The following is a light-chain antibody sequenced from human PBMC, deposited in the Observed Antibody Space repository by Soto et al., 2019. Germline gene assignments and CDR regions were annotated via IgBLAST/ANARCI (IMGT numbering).Light chain of an antibody. Sequence: QSVLTQPPSVSGAPGQRVTISCTGSSSSIGAGYDVQWFQHLPGTAPKLLIYGNTNRPSGVPDRFSGSKSDTSAYLAITGLQAEDEADYFCQSYDSSLSGSIFGGGTKLTVL. J-gene: IGLJ2*01. CDR3: QSYDSSLSGSI. CDR1: SSSIGAGYD. CDR2: GNT. V-gene: IGLV1-40*01.